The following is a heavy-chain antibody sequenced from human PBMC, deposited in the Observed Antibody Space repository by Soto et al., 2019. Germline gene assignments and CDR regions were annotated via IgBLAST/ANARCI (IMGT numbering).Heavy chain of an antibody. J-gene: IGHJ6*02. CDR3: ARDRKTEHYYYGMDV. D-gene: IGHD2-21*02. CDR2: VYYRGRS. CDR1: GGSVSNSNYH. V-gene: IGHV4-39*02. Sequence: TLSLTCTVSGGSVSNSNYHWGWIRQSPVKGLECIGSVYYRGRSYSKSSVNSRVTISVDTSKNQFSLNLNSVTVSDTAVYYCARDRKTEHYYYGMDVWGQGTTVTVSS.